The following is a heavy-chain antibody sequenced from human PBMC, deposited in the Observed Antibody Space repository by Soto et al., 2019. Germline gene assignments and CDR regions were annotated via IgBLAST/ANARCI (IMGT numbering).Heavy chain of an antibody. CDR3: VKDRGCEHTYVLPCFEM. D-gene: IGHD2-21*01. CDR2: ISGNGGKT. Sequence: EVQLVESGGGLVQPGGSLRLSCSASEFTFSTYAMHWVRQAPGKGLEHVSGISGNGGKTYYADSVKGRFTISRDNSKNTLYLQMSSLRVEDTAVYYCVKDRGCEHTYVLPCFEMWGQGTMVTVS. V-gene: IGHV3-64D*06. J-gene: IGHJ3*02. CDR1: EFTFSTYA.